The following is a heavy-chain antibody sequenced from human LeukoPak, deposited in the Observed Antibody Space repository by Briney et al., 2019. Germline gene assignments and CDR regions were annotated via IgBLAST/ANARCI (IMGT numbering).Heavy chain of an antibody. V-gene: IGHV4-59*08. CDR2: RYYSGST. D-gene: IGHD3-22*01. Sequence: SETLSLTCSVSGGSISSYYWTWIRQPPGKGLEWIGYRYYSGSTTYNPSLKSRVTISVDTSKNQFSLNLTSVTAADTAVYYCATLRALSITMIVVVITTYYFDYWGQGTLVTVSS. CDR1: GGSISSYY. CDR3: ATLRALSITMIVVVITTYYFDY. J-gene: IGHJ4*02.